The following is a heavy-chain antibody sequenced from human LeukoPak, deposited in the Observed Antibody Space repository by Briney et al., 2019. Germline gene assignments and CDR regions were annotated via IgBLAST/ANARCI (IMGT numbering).Heavy chain of an antibody. CDR1: GYSFTSYW. CDR3: AEREGSFTDYFDF. CDR2: IYPGDSDT. V-gene: IGHV5-51*01. J-gene: IGHJ4*02. D-gene: IGHD1-1*01. Sequence: GESLKISCKGSGYSFTSYWIGWVRQMPGKGLEWMGIIYPGDSDTRYSPSFQGQVTISADKSISTAYLQWSSPKASDTAMYYCAEREGSFTDYFDFWGQGTLVNVSS.